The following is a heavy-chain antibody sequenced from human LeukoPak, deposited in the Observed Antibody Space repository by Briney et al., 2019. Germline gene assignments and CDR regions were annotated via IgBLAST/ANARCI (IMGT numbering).Heavy chain of an antibody. V-gene: IGHV3-30*04. D-gene: IGHD1-26*01. CDR3: ARARGRWHLLPLDF. CDR1: GFSFSNCA. Sequence: PGGSLRLSCAASGFSFSNCAIHWVRQAPGKGLEWLAVISHDGGTKHYADSVKGRFTISRDNSNNSLSLQMNSLSAEDTAVYYCARARGRWHLLPLDFWGQGTLVTVSS. CDR2: ISHDGGTK. J-gene: IGHJ4*02.